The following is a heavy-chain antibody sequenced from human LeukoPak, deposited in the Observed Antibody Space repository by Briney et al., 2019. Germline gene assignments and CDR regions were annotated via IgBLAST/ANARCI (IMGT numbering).Heavy chain of an antibody. J-gene: IGHJ4*02. CDR2: INSDGSST. Sequence: PGGSLRLSCAASGFIFSNYWMHWVRQAPGKGLVWVSRINSDGSSTSYADSVKGRFTISRDNAKNTLSLQMNSLRAEDTAVYYCARDYDFWSGFFDYWGQGTLVTVSS. D-gene: IGHD3-3*01. V-gene: IGHV3-74*01. CDR1: GFIFSNYW. CDR3: ARDYDFWSGFFDY.